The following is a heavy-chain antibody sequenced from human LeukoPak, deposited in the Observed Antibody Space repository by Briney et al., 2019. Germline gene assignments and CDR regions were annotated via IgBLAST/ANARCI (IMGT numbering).Heavy chain of an antibody. CDR3: ARDLRTYYYDTSGLSSFDY. CDR2: ISSDNGDT. J-gene: IGHJ4*02. CDR1: GYTFTRNG. V-gene: IGHV1-18*01. D-gene: IGHD3-22*01. Sequence: GASIKVSCKASGYTFTRNGVSWVRQAPGQGLEWMGWISSDNGDTHYAQKLQGRVTMSTDTSTSVAYMELRSLRSDDTAVYYCARDLRTYYYDTSGLSSFDYWGQGTLVTVSS.